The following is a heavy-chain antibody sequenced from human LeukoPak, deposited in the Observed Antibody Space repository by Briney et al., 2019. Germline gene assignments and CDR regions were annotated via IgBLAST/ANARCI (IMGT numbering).Heavy chain of an antibody. J-gene: IGHJ6*03. CDR3: ASSCGGDCYPNYYYYMDV. Sequence: PGGSLRLSCAASGFTFSSYSMNWVRQAPGKGLEWVSSISSSSSYIYYADSVKGRFTISRDNAKNSLYLQMNSLRAEDTAVYYCASSCGGDCYPNYYYYMDVWGKGTTVTVSS. D-gene: IGHD2-21*01. CDR2: ISSSSSYI. V-gene: IGHV3-21*01. CDR1: GFTFSSYS.